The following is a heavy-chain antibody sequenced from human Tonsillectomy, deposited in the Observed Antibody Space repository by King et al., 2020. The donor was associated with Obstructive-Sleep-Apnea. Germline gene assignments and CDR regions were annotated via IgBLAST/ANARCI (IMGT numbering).Heavy chain of an antibody. V-gene: IGHV3-48*04. Sequence: VQLVESGGGLAQPGGPLRLSCAAPGFTFSSYSMNWVRQAPGKGLEWVSYISSSSRTTHYADSVKGRFTISRDNAKNSLYLQMNSLRAEDTAVYYCARDFQGMAVAVGSTLTFDPWGQGTLVTVSS. D-gene: IGHD6-19*01. J-gene: IGHJ5*02. CDR2: ISSSSRTT. CDR3: ARDFQGMAVAVGSTLTFDP. CDR1: GFTFSSYS.